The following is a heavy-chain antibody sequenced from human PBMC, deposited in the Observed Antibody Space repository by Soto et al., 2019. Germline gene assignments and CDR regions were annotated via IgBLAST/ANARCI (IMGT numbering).Heavy chain of an antibody. J-gene: IGHJ4*02. D-gene: IGHD3-10*01. CDR1: GFTFSSYG. V-gene: IGHV3-30*18. Sequence: QVQLVESGGGVVQPGRSLRLSCAASGFTFSSYGMHWVRQAPGKGLEWVAVISYDGSNKYYADSVKGRFTISRDNSKNTLYLQMNSLRAEDTAVYYCAKDDEWFGELSSYDYWGQGTLVTVSS. CDR2: ISYDGSNK. CDR3: AKDDEWFGELSSYDY.